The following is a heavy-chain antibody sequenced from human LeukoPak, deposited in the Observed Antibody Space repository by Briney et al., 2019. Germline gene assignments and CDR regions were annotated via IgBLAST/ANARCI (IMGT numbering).Heavy chain of an antibody. CDR3: ATYFDYVPFDP. Sequence: ASVKVSCKASGGTFSSYAISWVRQAPGQGLEWMGGIIPIFGTANYAQKFQGRVTITADESTSTAYMELSSLRSEDTAVYYCATYFDYVPFDPWGQGTLVTVSS. CDR1: GGTFSSYA. J-gene: IGHJ5*02. V-gene: IGHV1-69*13. CDR2: IIPIFGTA. D-gene: IGHD4-17*01.